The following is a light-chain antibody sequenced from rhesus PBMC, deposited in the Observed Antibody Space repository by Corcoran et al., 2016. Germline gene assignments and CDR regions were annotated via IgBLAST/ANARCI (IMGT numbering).Light chain of an antibody. CDR2: GAS. J-gene: IGKJ2*01. CDR1: QSIGNY. Sequence: ETVVTQSPATLSLSPGERATLSCRASQSIGNYLAWYQQKPGQAPRSLIYGASSRATGIPDRFSGSGSGTDFTLTISSLEPEDVGVYYCQQSSNLSPYSFGQGTKVEIK. V-gene: IGKV3-24*04. CDR3: QQSSNLSPYS.